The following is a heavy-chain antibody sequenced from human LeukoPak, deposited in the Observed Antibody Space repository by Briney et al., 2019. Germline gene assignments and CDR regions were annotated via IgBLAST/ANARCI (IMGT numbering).Heavy chain of an antibody. CDR1: GFKFRDYY. Sequence: GGSLRLSCAASGFKFRDYYMGWIRQAPGKGLEWVSFISSSSITIYYADSVKGRFTISRDNAERSLYLQMNSLRAEDTAVYYCARDRGGSYSAIDYWGQGTLVTVSS. V-gene: IGHV3-11*04. CDR2: ISSSSITI. J-gene: IGHJ4*02. D-gene: IGHD2-15*01. CDR3: ARDRGGSYSAIDY.